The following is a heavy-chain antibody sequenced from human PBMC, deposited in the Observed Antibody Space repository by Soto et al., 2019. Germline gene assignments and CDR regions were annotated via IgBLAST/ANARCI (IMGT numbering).Heavy chain of an antibody. J-gene: IGHJ5*02. CDR2: IYYSGST. V-gene: IGHV4-59*08. Sequence: QVQLQESGPGLVKPSETLSLTCTVSGGSISSYYWSWIRQPPGKGLEWIGYIYYSGSTNYNPSLKSRVTISVDTSKNQFSLKLSSVTAADTAVYYCARRVVGHSSWYNWFDPWGQGTLVTVSS. D-gene: IGHD6-13*01. CDR1: GGSISSYY. CDR3: ARRVVGHSSWYNWFDP.